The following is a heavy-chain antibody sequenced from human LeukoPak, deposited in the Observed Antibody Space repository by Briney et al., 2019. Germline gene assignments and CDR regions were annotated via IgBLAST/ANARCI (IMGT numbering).Heavy chain of an antibody. V-gene: IGHV4-30-4*08. CDR1: GGSISSGDYY. Sequence: SETLSLTCTVSGGSISSGDYYWSWIRQPPGKGLEWIGYIYYSGSTYYNPSLKSRVTISVDRSKNQFSLKLSSVTAADTAVYYCASRRANPYSSSWGHENYYYYMDVWGKGTTVTVSS. CDR2: IYYSGST. D-gene: IGHD6-13*01. J-gene: IGHJ6*03. CDR3: ASRRANPYSSSWGHENYYYYMDV.